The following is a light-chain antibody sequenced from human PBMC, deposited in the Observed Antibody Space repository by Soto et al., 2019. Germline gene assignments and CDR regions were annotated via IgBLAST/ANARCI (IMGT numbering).Light chain of an antibody. V-gene: IGLV1-44*01. CDR2: SNN. J-gene: IGLJ3*02. CDR1: SSNIGSNT. CDR3: AACDDSLNVRV. Sequence: QSVLTQTPSASGTPGQRVTISCSGSSSNIGSNTVNWYQQLPGTAPKLLIYSNNQRPSGVPDRFSGSKSGTSASLAISGLQYEDEADYYCAACDDSLNVRVFCGGTKLTVL.